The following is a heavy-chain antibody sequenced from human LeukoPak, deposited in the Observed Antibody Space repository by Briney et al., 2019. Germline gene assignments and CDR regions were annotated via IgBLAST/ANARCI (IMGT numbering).Heavy chain of an antibody. CDR2: ISSNGGST. V-gene: IGHV3-64D*06. J-gene: IGHJ4*02. D-gene: IGHD4-17*01. CDR3: VKASGGDYVLGY. Sequence: VSAISSNGGSTYYADSVKGRFTISRDNSKNTLYLQMSSLRAEDTAVYYCVKASGGDYVLGYWGQGTLVTVSS.